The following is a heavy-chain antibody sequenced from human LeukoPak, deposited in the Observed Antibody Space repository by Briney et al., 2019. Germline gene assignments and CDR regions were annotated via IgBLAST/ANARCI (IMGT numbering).Heavy chain of an antibody. D-gene: IGHD5-18*01. J-gene: IGHJ3*02. V-gene: IGHV1-69*13. CDR1: GGTFSSYA. Sequence: SVNVSCKASGGTFSSYAISWVRQAPGQGLEWMGGIIPIFGTANYAQKFQGRVTITADESTSTAYMELSSLRSEDTAVYYCARVDTAMVWSAFDIWGQGTMVTVSS. CDR2: IIPIFGTA. CDR3: ARVDTAMVWSAFDI.